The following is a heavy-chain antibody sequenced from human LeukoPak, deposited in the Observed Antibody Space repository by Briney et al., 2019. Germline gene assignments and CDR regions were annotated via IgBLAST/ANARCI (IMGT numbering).Heavy chain of an antibody. CDR2: ISSSSGTI. V-gene: IGHV3-48*01. CDR3: ARSHTAMDPYYYYGMDV. D-gene: IGHD5-18*01. J-gene: IGHJ6*02. CDR1: GFAFSSYS. Sequence: AGGSLRLSCAASGFAFSSYSMNWVRQAPGKGLEWVSYISSSSGTIYYADSVKGRFTISRDNSKNTLYLQMNSLRAEDTAVYYCARSHTAMDPYYYYGMDVWGQGTTVTVSS.